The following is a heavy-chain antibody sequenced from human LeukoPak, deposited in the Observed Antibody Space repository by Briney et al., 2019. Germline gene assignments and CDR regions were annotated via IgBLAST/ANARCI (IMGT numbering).Heavy chain of an antibody. CDR3: AKALWFGEFYNFDY. V-gene: IGHV3-7*03. CDR1: GFTFSSYW. D-gene: IGHD3-10*01. CDR2: IDQDGSEK. J-gene: IGHJ4*02. Sequence: GGSLRLSCAASGFTFSSYWMSWVRQVPGKGLEWVANIDQDGSEKYYVDSVKGRFTVSRDNSKNTLYLQIKNLRADDTAVYYCAKALWFGEFYNFDYWGQGTLVTVSS.